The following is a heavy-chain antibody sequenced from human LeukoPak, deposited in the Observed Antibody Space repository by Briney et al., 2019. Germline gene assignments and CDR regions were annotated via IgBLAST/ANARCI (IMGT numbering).Heavy chain of an antibody. V-gene: IGHV3-23*01. CDR2: FGRSGSDT. Sequence: GGSLRLFCAASGFTFGTSAMSWVRQAPGKGPEWVSTFGRSGSDTYYSDSVKGRFTIFRDNSENTLYLQMNSLRDEDTAVYYCAKGSLGSWYYFDYWGQGTLVTVSS. CDR3: AKGSLGSWYYFDY. CDR1: GFTFGTSA. J-gene: IGHJ4*02. D-gene: IGHD6-13*01.